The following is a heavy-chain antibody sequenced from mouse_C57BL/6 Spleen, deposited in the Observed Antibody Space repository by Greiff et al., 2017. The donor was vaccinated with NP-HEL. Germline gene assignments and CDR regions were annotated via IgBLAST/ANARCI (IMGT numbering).Heavy chain of an antibody. J-gene: IGHJ2*01. V-gene: IGHV1-55*01. CDR3: ARTEGGYYVVDY. Sequence: QVQLQQPGAELVKPGASVKMSCKASGYTFTSYCITWVKQRPGQGLEWIGYIYPGSGSTNYNEKFKSKATLTVDTSSSTAYMQLSSLTSEDSAVYDCARTEGGYYVVDYWGQGTTLTVSS. CDR2: IYPGSGST. CDR1: GYTFTSYC. D-gene: IGHD2-3*01.